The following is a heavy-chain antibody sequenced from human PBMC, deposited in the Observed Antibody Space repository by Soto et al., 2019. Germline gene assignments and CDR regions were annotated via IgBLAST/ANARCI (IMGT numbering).Heavy chain of an antibody. V-gene: IGHV3-11*01. J-gene: IGHJ4*02. Sequence: GGSLRLSCAASGFTFSDYYMSWIRQAPGKGLEWVSYISSSGSTIYYADSVKGRFTISRDNAKNSLYLQMNSLRAEDTAVYYCARAGYSGYDFKTYGDFYYFDYWGQGTLVTVSS. CDR2: ISSSGSTI. CDR1: GFTFSDYY. CDR3: ARAGYSGYDFKTYGDFYYFDY. D-gene: IGHD5-12*01.